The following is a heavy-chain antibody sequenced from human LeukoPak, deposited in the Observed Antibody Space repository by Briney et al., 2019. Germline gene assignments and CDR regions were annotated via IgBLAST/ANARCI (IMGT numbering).Heavy chain of an antibody. V-gene: IGHV4-61*01. CDR2: IYYNGNT. D-gene: IGHD2-15*01. CDR3: ARDTGYCSAGSCYHNYFDF. CDR1: GGSVSSASYY. J-gene: IGHJ4*02. Sequence: SETLSLTCTVSGGSVSSASYYWTWIRQPPGAGLEWIGYIYYNGNTNYNPSLKSRVTISVDTSKNQFSLKLSSVTAADTAVYYCARDTGYCSAGSCYHNYFDFWGQGTLVTVSS.